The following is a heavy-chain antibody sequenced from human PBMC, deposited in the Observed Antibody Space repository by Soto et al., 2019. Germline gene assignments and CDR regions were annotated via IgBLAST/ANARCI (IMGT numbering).Heavy chain of an antibody. Sequence: QVQLVESGGGVVQPGRSLRLSCAASGFTFSSYGMHWVRQAPGKGLEWVAVISKDGNVKYYAESVKGRLTISRDNSKNSLYLQRNSLGAEDTGAYYCTGEVASGYWGQGTLVTVSS. J-gene: IGHJ4*02. CDR2: ISKDGNVK. D-gene: IGHD7-27*01. V-gene: IGHV3-30*03. CDR1: GFTFSSYG. CDR3: TGEVASGY.